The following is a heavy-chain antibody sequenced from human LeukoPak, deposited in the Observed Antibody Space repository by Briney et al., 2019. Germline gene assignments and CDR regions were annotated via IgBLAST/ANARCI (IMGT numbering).Heavy chain of an antibody. CDR2: INPTGGTT. Sequence: GASVKVSCKASAYIFTTYYIHWVRQAPGQGLEWMGIINPTGGTTTYAQKFQGRVTMTRDMSTSTVYMELSSLRSEDTAMYYCARTLCGGACYLGNYYYYYYMDVWGRGTTVTVSS. V-gene: IGHV1-46*01. J-gene: IGHJ6*03. CDR1: AYIFTTYY. CDR3: ARTLCGGACYLGNYYYYYYMDV. D-gene: IGHD2-21*02.